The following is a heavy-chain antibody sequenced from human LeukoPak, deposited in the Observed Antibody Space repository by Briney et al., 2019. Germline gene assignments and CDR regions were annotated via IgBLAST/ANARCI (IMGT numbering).Heavy chain of an antibody. CDR3: TSLAMIRGVIPFDY. CDR2: IKRKTDGGTT. D-gene: IGHD3-10*01. Sequence: GGSLRLSCAASGFTFSHAWMSWVRQAPGKGLEWVGLIKRKTDGGTTDYAAPVKGRFTISRDDSKNTLYLQMNSLKTEDTAVYYCTSLAMIRGVIPFDYWGQGTLVTVSS. CDR1: GFTFSHAW. J-gene: IGHJ4*02. V-gene: IGHV3-15*01.